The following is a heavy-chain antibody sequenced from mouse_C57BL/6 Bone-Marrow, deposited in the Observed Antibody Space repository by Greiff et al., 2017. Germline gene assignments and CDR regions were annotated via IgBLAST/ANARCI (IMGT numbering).Heavy chain of an antibody. CDR3: SRAMDY. CDR1: GYTFTDYE. CDR2: IDPETGGT. Sequence: VQLQESGAELVRPGASVTLSCKASGYTFTDYEMHWVKQTPVHGLEWIGAIDPETGGTAYNQKFKGKAILTADKSSSTAYMELRSLTSEDSAVXYCSRAMDYWGQGTSVTVSS. J-gene: IGHJ4*01. V-gene: IGHV1-15*01.